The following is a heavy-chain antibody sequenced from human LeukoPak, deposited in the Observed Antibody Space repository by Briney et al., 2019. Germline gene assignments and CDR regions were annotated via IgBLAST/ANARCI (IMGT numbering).Heavy chain of an antibody. CDR3: ARDLRDYYDSSGGY. V-gene: IGHV4-59*12. D-gene: IGHD3-22*01. J-gene: IGHJ4*02. CDR2: IYYSGST. CDR1: GGSISSYY. Sequence: SETLSLTCTVSGGSISSYYWSWIRQPPGKGLEWIGYIYYSGSTNYNPSLKSRVTISVDTSKNQFSLKLSSVTATDTAVYYCARDLRDYYDSSGGYWGQGTLVTVSS.